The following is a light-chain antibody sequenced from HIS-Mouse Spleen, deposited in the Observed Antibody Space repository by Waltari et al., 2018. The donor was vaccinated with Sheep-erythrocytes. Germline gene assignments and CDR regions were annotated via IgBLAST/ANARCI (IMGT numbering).Light chain of an antibody. CDR3: SSYAGSNNYV. J-gene: IGLJ1*01. V-gene: IGLV2-8*01. Sequence: QSALTQPPSASGSPGQSVTISCPGTSSDVCGYHYLHWYQQHPGKAPKLMIYEVSKRPSGVPDRFSGSKSGNTASLTVSGLQAEDEADYYCSSYAGSNNYVFGTGTKVTVL. CDR2: EVS. CDR1: SSDVCGYHY.